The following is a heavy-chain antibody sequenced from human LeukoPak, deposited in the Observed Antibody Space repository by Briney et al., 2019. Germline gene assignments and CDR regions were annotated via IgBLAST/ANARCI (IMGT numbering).Heavy chain of an antibody. CDR1: GSSFTIYY. CDR3: ARDISAAGGDAFDI. V-gene: IGHV1-46*01. J-gene: IGHJ3*02. CDR2: INLSGGST. Sequence: ASVKVSCTSSGSSFTIYYMHWVRQAHGQGLGWVGIINLSGGSTSYAQKFQGRVTMTRDTSTSTVYMELSSLRSEDTAVYYCARDISAAGGDAFDIWGQGTMVTVSS. D-gene: IGHD6-13*01.